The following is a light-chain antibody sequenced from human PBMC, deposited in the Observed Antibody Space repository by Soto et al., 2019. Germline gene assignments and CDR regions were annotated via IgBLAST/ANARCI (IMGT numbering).Light chain of an antibody. CDR3: SSYTSSSTLYV. CDR1: SSEVGGYNY. V-gene: IGLV2-14*01. Sequence: SALTQPAPVSGSPGQAITISCTGTSSEVGGYNYVSWYQQHPGKAPKLMIYDVSSRPSGVSNRFSGSKSGNTASLTISGLQAEDEADYYCSSYTSSSTLYVFGTGTKVTVL. J-gene: IGLJ1*01. CDR2: DVS.